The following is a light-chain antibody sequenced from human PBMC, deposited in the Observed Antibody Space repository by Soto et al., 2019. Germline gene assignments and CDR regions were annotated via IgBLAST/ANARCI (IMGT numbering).Light chain of an antibody. V-gene: IGKV3D-15*01. CDR2: GTS. J-gene: IGKJ2*01. Sequence: EIVMTQSPATLSVSPGEGATLSCSASQSVSSNSAWYQQKPGQAPRLLIYGTSTRATGIPARFSGSGSGTEFTLTISSLQSEDFAVYYCQQYNNWPYTFGQGTKLEIK. CDR3: QQYNNWPYT. CDR1: QSVSSN.